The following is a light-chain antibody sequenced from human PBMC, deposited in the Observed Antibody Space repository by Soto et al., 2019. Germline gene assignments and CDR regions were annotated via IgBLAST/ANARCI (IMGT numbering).Light chain of an antibody. Sequence: QSALTQPPSASGSPGQSVTISCIGTSSDVGDYDYVSWYQHHPGKAPKLIIYEVSKRPSGVPDRFSGSKSGNTASLTVSGLQADDEADYYCTSSAGSNNFGVFGTGTKVTVL. V-gene: IGLV2-8*01. J-gene: IGLJ1*01. CDR2: EVS. CDR1: SSDVGDYDY. CDR3: TSSAGSNNFGV.